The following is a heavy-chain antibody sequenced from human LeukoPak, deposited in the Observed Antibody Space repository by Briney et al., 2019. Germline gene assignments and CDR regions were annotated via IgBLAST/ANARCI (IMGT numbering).Heavy chain of an antibody. CDR2: IDPSDSYT. CDR1: GYSFTSYW. J-gene: IGHJ6*04. Sequence: GESLRISCKGSGYSFTSYWISWVRQMPGKGLEWMGRIDPSDSYTNYSPSFQGYVTISADKSISTAYLQWSSLKASDTAMYYCARQPTDIVVVPAAISGIDYYGMDVWGKGTTVTVSS. D-gene: IGHD2-2*02. CDR3: ARQPTDIVVVPAAISGIDYYGMDV. V-gene: IGHV5-10-1*01.